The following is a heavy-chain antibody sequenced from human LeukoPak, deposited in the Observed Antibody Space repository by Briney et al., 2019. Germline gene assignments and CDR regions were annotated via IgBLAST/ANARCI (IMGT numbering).Heavy chain of an antibody. CDR3: ASYYYDSSGYGDYFDY. V-gene: IGHV4-39*07. D-gene: IGHD3-22*01. Sequence: SETLSLTCTVSGYSISSSSYYWGWIRQPPGKGLEWIGSIDYSGSTYYNPSLKSRVTISVDTSKNQFSLKLSSVTAADTAVYYCASYYYDSSGYGDYFDYWGQGTLVTVSS. CDR2: IDYSGST. J-gene: IGHJ4*02. CDR1: GYSISSSSYY.